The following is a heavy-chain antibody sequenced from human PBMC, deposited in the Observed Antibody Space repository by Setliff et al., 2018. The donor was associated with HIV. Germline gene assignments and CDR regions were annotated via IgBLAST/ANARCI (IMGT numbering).Heavy chain of an antibody. CDR3: ARVSSTSWYSIFRNYYYHMDV. CDR1: GGSFSDNY. Sequence: PSETLSLTCAVYGGSFSDNYWSWIRQSPGKGLEWIGEINHSGRTKYSPALRSRVSISVDTSKPQFSLKLSSVTAADTAVYYCARVSSTSWYSIFRNYYYHMDVWGKGTTVTVSS. CDR2: INHSGRT. J-gene: IGHJ6*03. D-gene: IGHD6-13*01. V-gene: IGHV4-34*01.